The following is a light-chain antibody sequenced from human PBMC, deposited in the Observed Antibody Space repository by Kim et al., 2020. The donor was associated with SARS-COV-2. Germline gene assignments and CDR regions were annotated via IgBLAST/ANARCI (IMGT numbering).Light chain of an antibody. CDR3: HVWDSTTTV. Sequence: SVSPGQTASITCSGDRLGDKYVCWYQHKPGQSPVALIYQDTRRPSGIPERFSGSSSGNTATLTISGTQALDEADYYCHVWDSTTTVFGGGTRLTVL. V-gene: IGLV3-1*01. CDR1: RLGDKY. J-gene: IGLJ2*01. CDR2: QDT.